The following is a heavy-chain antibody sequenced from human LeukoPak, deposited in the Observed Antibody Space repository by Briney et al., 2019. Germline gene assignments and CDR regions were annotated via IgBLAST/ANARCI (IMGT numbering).Heavy chain of an antibody. V-gene: IGHV4-59*01. CDR1: GGAISSYY. Sequence: KTSETLSLTCTVSGGAISSYYWSWIRQPPGKGLEWIGYIYYSGSTNYNPSLKSRVTISVDAFKNQFSLKLSSVTAADTAVYYCARDSSGYYYKNWYFDLWGRGTLVTVSS. CDR3: ARDSSGYYYKNWYFDL. J-gene: IGHJ2*01. CDR2: IYYSGST. D-gene: IGHD3-22*01.